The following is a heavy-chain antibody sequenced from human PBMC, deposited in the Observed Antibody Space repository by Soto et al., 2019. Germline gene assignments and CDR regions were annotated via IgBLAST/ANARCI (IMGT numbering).Heavy chain of an antibody. CDR1: GGSISSYY. D-gene: IGHD6-19*01. Sequence: PSATLSLTCTVSGGSISSYYWSWIRQPPGKGLEWIGYIYYSGSTNYNPSLKSRVTISVDTSKNQFSLKLSSVTAADTAVYYCARAGYSSGWRLDYWGQGTLVTVSS. CDR3: ARAGYSSGWRLDY. V-gene: IGHV4-59*01. J-gene: IGHJ4*02. CDR2: IYYSGST.